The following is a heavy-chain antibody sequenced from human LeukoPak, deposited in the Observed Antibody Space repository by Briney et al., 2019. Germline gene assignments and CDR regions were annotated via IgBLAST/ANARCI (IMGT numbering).Heavy chain of an antibody. D-gene: IGHD3-10*01. CDR2: ISGSGGST. Sequence: HPGGSLRLSCAASGFTFSSYGMSWVRQAPGKGLEWVSAISGSGGSTYYADSVKGRFTISRDNSKNTLYLQMNSLRAEDTAVYYCAKVYGARIWFGGMAFDIWGQGTMVTVSS. V-gene: IGHV3-23*01. CDR3: AKVYGARIWFGGMAFDI. CDR1: GFTFSSYG. J-gene: IGHJ3*02.